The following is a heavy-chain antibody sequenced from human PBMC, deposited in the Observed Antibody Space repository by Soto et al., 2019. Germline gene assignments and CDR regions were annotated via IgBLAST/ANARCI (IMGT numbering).Heavy chain of an antibody. CDR2: SRNKANSYTT. Sequence: EVQLVESGGGLVQPGGSLRLSCAASGFTFSDHYMDWVRQAPGKGLEWVGRSRNKANSYTTEYAASVRGRFTISRDNSKDPRYLQMNSLKTEDTAVYYCARDLASWGQGTLLTVSS. CDR3: ARDLAS. J-gene: IGHJ5*02. V-gene: IGHV3-72*01. CDR1: GFTFSDHY.